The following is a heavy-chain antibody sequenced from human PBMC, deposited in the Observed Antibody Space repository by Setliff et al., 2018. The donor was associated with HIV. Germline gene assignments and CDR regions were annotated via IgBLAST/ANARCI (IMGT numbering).Heavy chain of an antibody. Sequence: PSETLSLTCAVSGGSISSNKWWSWVRQPPGKGLEWIGEIYHSGSTKYNPSLKSRLTISIDTSKNQFSLKLNSVTAADTAVYFCATLRWLRSKHSDYWGQGILVTVSS. J-gene: IGHJ4*01. CDR2: IYHSGST. CDR3: ATLRWLRSKHSDY. V-gene: IGHV4-4*02. D-gene: IGHD5-12*01. CDR1: GGSISSNKW.